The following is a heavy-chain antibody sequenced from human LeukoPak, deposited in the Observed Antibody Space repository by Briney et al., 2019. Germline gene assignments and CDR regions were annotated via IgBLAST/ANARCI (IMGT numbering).Heavy chain of an antibody. CDR2: IKQDGSEK. D-gene: IGHD3-9*01. CDR1: GFTFSSYW. J-gene: IGHJ5*02. Sequence: GGSLRLSCAASGFTFSSYWMSWVRQAPGKGLEWVANIKQDGSEKYYVDSVKGRFTISRDNAKNSLYLQMNSLRAEDTAVYYCARLRYFDWFSSFDPWGQGTLVTVSS. V-gene: IGHV3-7*01. CDR3: ARLRYFDWFSSFDP.